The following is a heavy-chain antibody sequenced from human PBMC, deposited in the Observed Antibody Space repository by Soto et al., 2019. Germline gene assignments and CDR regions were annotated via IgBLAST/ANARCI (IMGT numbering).Heavy chain of an antibody. CDR3: ARGATDGTFPWLDP. CDR2: INSDGGSGT. Sequence: EVQLVESGGGLVQPGGSLRLSCAASGFTFSSYWMHWDRQAPGKGLVWVSRINSDGGSGTSYAGSVKGRFTISRDNAKNTLFLQMSSLRVEDTAVYYCARGATDGTFPWLDPWGQGTLVTVSS. J-gene: IGHJ5*02. CDR1: GFTFSSYW. V-gene: IGHV3-74*01.